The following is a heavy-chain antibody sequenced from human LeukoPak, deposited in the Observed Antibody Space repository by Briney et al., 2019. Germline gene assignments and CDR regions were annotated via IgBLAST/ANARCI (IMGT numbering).Heavy chain of an antibody. CDR2: ISGSGGST. D-gene: IGHD3-9*01. J-gene: IGHJ4*02. V-gene: IGHV3-23*01. CDR3: ARREMFDGALDY. Sequence: GGSLRLSCAASGFTFSSYAMSWVRQAPGKGLEWVSAISGSGGSTYYADSVKGRFTISRDNSKNTLYLQMNSLRAEDTAVYYCARREMFDGALDYWGQGTLVTVSS. CDR1: GFTFSSYA.